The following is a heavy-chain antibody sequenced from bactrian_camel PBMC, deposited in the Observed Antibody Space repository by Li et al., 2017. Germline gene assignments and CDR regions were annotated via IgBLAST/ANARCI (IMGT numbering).Heavy chain of an antibody. CDR3: VGVDTWMVTKIS. CDR1: GFIFTNYD. Sequence: DVQLVESGGGLIQPGGSLRLSCAASGFIFTNYDMNWVRQAPGKGLEWVSAINSGGANTYYTDSVKGRLSISRDDAKNTVYLQMNTLKAEDMTVYYCVGVDTWMVTKISGARGPRSPSP. J-gene: IGHJ4*01. CDR2: INSGGANT. V-gene: IGHV3S40*01. D-gene: IGHD2*01.